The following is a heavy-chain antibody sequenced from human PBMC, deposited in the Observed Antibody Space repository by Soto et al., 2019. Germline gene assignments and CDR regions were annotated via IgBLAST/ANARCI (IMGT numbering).Heavy chain of an antibody. Sequence: SETLSLTCTVSGGSISTNYWSWIRQPPGKGLEWIGYIYYSGSTYYNPSLKSRVTISVDTSKNQFSLKLSSVTAADTAVYYCARDTMVRGANYYYGMDVWGQGTTVTVSS. CDR3: ARDTMVRGANYYYGMDV. V-gene: IGHV4-59*12. CDR2: IYYSGST. CDR1: GGSISTNY. D-gene: IGHD3-10*01. J-gene: IGHJ6*02.